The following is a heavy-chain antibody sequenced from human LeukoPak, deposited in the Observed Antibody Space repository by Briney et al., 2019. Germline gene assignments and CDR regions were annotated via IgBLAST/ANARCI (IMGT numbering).Heavy chain of an antibody. Sequence: GGSLRLSCAASGFTFSSCAMSWVRQAPGKGLEWVSTISGSGGRTYYADSVKGRFTIARDNSKNTLYLQVNSLRAEDTAVYYCAKELVWNTARFDPWGQGTLVTVSP. CDR3: AKELVWNTARFDP. D-gene: IGHD3-16*01. V-gene: IGHV3-23*01. J-gene: IGHJ5*02. CDR2: ISGSGGRT. CDR1: GFTFSSCA.